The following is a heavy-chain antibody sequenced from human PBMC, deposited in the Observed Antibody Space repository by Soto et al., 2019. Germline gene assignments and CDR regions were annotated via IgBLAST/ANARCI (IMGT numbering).Heavy chain of an antibody. D-gene: IGHD3-22*01. V-gene: IGHV3-21*01. Sequence: GGSLRLSCAASGFTFSSCSMNWVRQAPGKGLEWVSSISTSSGYIFYADSVKGRFTISRDNAKNSLYLQMNSLRAEDTAVYYCARGPNYYDSSAYALDYWGQGTLVTVSS. CDR2: ISTSSGYI. J-gene: IGHJ4*02. CDR3: ARGPNYYDSSAYALDY. CDR1: GFTFSSCS.